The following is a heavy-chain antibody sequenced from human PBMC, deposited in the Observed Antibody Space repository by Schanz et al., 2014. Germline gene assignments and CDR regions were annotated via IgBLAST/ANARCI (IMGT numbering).Heavy chain of an antibody. V-gene: IGHV3-33*08. Sequence: VQLVESGGGLVQPGRSLRLSCAASEFSFSSFGMNWVRQAPGKGLEWVANIGYDGSEKYYVDSVKGRFTISRDNSKDTLYLQMSGLTPEDTAVYYCARGPIPIQGVPMDFWGQGTLXTVSS. J-gene: IGHJ4*02. CDR2: IGYDGSEK. CDR3: ARGPIPIQGVPMDF. CDR1: EFSFSSFG. D-gene: IGHD3-10*01.